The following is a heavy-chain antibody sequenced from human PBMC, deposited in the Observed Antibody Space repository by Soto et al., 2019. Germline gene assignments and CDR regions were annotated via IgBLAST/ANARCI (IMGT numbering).Heavy chain of an antibody. J-gene: IGHJ4*02. V-gene: IGHV4-34*01. CDR1: GGSFRGYY. Sequence: QVQLQQWGAGLLKPSETLSLTCAVYGGSFRGYYWSWIRQPPGKGLEWIGEINHSGSTNYNPSLKSRVTISVDTSKNQFSLKLSSVTAADTAVYYCAREYYDFWSGYPTHLDYWGQGTLVTGSS. CDR3: AREYYDFWSGYPTHLDY. D-gene: IGHD3-3*01. CDR2: INHSGST.